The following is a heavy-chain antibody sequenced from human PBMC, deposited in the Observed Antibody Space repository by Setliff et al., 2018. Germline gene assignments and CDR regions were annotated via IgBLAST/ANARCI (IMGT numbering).Heavy chain of an antibody. V-gene: IGHV1-69*05. CDR1: GGTFRSYG. J-gene: IGHJ4*02. D-gene: IGHD5-18*01. Sequence: SVKVSCKASGGTFRSYGISWVRQAPGQGLEWMGGIIPMFGTPAYTQKFQDRVTITTDASTNTAYMELRSLGSDDTAVYYCATFRGYTYGYDYWGQGTLVTVSS. CDR3: ATFRGYTYGYDY. CDR2: IIPMFGTP.